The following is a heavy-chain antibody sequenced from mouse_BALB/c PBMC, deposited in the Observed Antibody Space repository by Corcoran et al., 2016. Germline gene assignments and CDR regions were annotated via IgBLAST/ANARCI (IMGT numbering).Heavy chain of an antibody. J-gene: IGHJ2*01. Sequence: DVQLQESGPGLVKPSQSLSITCSVTGYSITSGYYWNWIRQFPGNKLEWMGYISYDGSNNYNPSLKNRISITRDTSKNQFFLKLNSVTTEDTATYYCATLLRPFDYWGQGTTLTVSS. CDR3: ATLLRPFDY. V-gene: IGHV3-6*02. CDR2: ISYDGSN. CDR1: GYSITSGYY. D-gene: IGHD1-2*01.